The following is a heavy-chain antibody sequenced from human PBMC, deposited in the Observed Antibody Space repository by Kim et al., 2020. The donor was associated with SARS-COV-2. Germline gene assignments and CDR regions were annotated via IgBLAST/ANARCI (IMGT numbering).Heavy chain of an antibody. J-gene: IGHJ5*02. Sequence: FQGRVTITRDTSASTAYMELSSLRSEDTAVYYCARDPGGYFGGYWFDPWGQGTLVTVSS. V-gene: IGHV1-3*01. CDR3: ARDPGGYFGGYWFDP. D-gene: IGHD3-16*01.